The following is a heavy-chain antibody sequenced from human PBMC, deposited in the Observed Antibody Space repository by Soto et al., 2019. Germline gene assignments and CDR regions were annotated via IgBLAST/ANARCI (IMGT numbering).Heavy chain of an antibody. CDR2: ISSRGRSV. Sequence: GGSLRLSCEASGFTFSNFEMIWVRQAPGKGLEWVSYISSRGRSVNYADSVKGRFIISRDNTKNSLFLLMNSLRVEDTAVYHCATFVGGYYYYHMAVWGQGTPVIVSS. V-gene: IGHV3-48*03. J-gene: IGHJ6*02. CDR1: GFTFSNFE. CDR3: ATFVGGYYYYHMAV. D-gene: IGHD3-10*01.